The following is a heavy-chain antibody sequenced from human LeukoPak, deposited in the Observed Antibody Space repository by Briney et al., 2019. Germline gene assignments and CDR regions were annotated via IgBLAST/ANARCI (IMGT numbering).Heavy chain of an antibody. V-gene: IGHV1-18*01. Sequence: GASVKVSCKASGYTFTSYGISWVRQAPGQGLEWMGWISAYNGNTNYAQKLQGRVTMTTDTSTSTAYMELRSLRSDDTAVYYCARAAPPGYDSSGYYFYYYYYMDVWGKGTTVTVSS. J-gene: IGHJ6*03. CDR2: ISAYNGNT. CDR1: GYTFTSYG. D-gene: IGHD3-22*01. CDR3: ARAAPPGYDSSGYYFYYYYYMDV.